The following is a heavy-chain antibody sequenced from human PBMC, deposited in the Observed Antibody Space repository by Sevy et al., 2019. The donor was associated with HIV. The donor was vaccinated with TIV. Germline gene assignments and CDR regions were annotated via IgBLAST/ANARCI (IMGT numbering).Heavy chain of an antibody. CDR1: GFTFSSYA. D-gene: IGHD3-22*01. Sequence: GGSLRLSCAASGFTFSSYAMSWVRQAPGKGLEWVSAISGSGGSTYYADSVKGRFTISRDNSKNTLYLQMNSLRAEDTAVYYCAKDLAKSHCYDSSGRTSLDYWGQGTLVTVSS. J-gene: IGHJ4*02. CDR2: ISGSGGST. CDR3: AKDLAKSHCYDSSGRTSLDY. V-gene: IGHV3-23*01.